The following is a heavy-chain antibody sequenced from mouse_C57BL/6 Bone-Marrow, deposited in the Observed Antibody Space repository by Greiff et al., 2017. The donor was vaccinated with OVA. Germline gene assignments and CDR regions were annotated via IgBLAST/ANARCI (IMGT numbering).Heavy chain of an antibody. D-gene: IGHD1-1*01. CDR3: TRRPYYGSSYPLAY. Sequence: VQLQQSGAELVRPGASVTLSCKASGYTFTDYEMHWVKQTPVDGLEWIGAIDPETGGTADNQKFKGKAILTADKSSSTAYMELRSLTSEDSAVYYCTRRPYYGSSYPLAYWGQGTMVTVSA. CDR2: IDPETGGT. J-gene: IGHJ3*01. CDR1: GYTFTDYE. V-gene: IGHV1-15*01.